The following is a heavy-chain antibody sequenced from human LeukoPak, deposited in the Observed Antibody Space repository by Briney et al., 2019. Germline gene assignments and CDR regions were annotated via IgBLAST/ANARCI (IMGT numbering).Heavy chain of an antibody. CDR3: ARNPGYSSSWRIDY. CDR1: GGSFSGYY. V-gene: IGHV4-34*01. CDR2: INHSGST. D-gene: IGHD6-13*01. J-gene: IGHJ4*02. Sequence: PSETLSLTCAVYGGSFSGYYWSWIRQPPGKGLEWIGEINHSGSTNYNPSLKSRVTISVDTSKNQFSLKLSSVTAADTAVYYCARNPGYSSSWRIDYWGQGTLVTVSS.